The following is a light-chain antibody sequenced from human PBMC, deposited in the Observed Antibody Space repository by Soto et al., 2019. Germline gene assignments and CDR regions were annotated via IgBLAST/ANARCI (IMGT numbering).Light chain of an antibody. J-gene: IGKJ3*01. CDR2: AAS. CDR1: QSISRY. V-gene: IGKV1-39*01. Sequence: DIQMTQSPSSLSASVGDKITITCRASQSISRYLNWYQQKPGKPPNLLIYAASNLQSGVPSWFSGSGFGTDFTLTISILQPEDFATYHCQHSYTSPFTFGPGTKVDIK. CDR3: QHSYTSPFT.